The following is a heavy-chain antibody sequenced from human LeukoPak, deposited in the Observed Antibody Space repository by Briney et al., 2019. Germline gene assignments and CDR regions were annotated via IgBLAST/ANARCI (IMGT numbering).Heavy chain of an antibody. D-gene: IGHD4-17*01. CDR1: GGSISSSSYY. V-gene: IGHV4-39*02. CDR3: ARDYGDHFDY. CDR2: IYYSGST. J-gene: IGHJ4*02. Sequence: SETLSLTCTVSGGSISSSSYYWGWIRQPPGKGLEWIGSIYYSGSTYYNPSLKSRVTISVDTSKNQFSLKLSSVTAADTAVYYCARDYGDHFDYWGQGTLVTVSS.